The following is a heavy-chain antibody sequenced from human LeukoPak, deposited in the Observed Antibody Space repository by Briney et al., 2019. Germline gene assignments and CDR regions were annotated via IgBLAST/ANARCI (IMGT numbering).Heavy chain of an antibody. CDR2: INYSGST. J-gene: IGHJ6*03. V-gene: IGHV4-34*01. D-gene: IGHD2-2*01. Sequence: SETLSLTCAVYGGSSSGYYWSWIRQPPGKGLEWIGEINYSGSTNYNPSLKSRVTISVDTSKNQFSLKLSSVTAADTAVYYCARGSPQKSTYCSSTSCSPRIYYYYYYMDVWGKGTTVTVSS. CDR1: GGSSSGYY. CDR3: ARGSPQKSTYCSSTSCSPRIYYYYYYMDV.